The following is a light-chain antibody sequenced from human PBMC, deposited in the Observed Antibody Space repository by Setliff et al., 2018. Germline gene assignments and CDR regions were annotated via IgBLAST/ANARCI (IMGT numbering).Light chain of an antibody. CDR1: GSDVGAYKF. J-gene: IGLJ1*01. CDR3: CSYTGTSTPYV. CDR2: DVS. Sequence: QSALTQPASVSGSPGQSIAVSCTGSGSDVGAYKFVSWYQQRSGKAPRLMIYDVSNRPSGVSDRFSGSKSGNTASLTISGLQAEDEADYYCCSYTGTSTPYVFGTGTKVTVL. V-gene: IGLV2-14*01.